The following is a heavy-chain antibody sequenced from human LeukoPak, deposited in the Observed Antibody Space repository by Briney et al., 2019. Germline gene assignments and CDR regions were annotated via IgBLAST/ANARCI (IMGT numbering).Heavy chain of an antibody. CDR1: GFTFDDYA. D-gene: IGHD5-18*01. CDR3: AREGVQLWPSYGMDV. CDR2: ISSSSSYI. J-gene: IGHJ6*02. Sequence: GRSLRLSCAASGFTFDDYAMHWVRQAPGKGLEWVSSISSSSSYIYYADSVKGRFTISRDNAKNSLYLQMNSLRAEDTAVYYCAREGVQLWPSYGMDVWGQGTTVTVSS. V-gene: IGHV3-21*01.